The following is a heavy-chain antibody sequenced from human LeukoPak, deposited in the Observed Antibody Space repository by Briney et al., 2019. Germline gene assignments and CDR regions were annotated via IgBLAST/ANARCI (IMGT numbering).Heavy chain of an antibody. Sequence: PGGSLRLSCAASGITFSSYAMSWVRQTPGKGLEWVSSISGSGGRTYYADSVKSRFTISRDNSKNTLYLQMNNLRAEDTALYYCAKIRRDSSGGYGTYFDYWGQGTLVTVSS. J-gene: IGHJ4*02. CDR3: AKIRRDSSGGYGTYFDY. V-gene: IGHV3-23*01. CDR2: ISGSGGRT. D-gene: IGHD6-19*01. CDR1: GITFSSYA.